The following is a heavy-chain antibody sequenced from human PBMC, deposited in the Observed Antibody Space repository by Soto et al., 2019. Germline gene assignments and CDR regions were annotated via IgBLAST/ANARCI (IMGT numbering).Heavy chain of an antibody. Sequence: GGSLRLSCAASGFTFSSYWMSWVRQAPGKGLEWVANIKQDGSEKYYVDSVKGRFTISRDNAKNSLYLQMNSLRAEDTAVYYCASGDSSCWYNYWGQGTLVTVSS. V-gene: IGHV3-7*03. CDR1: GFTFSSYW. J-gene: IGHJ4*02. CDR3: ASGDSSCWYNY. CDR2: IKQDGSEK. D-gene: IGHD6-19*01.